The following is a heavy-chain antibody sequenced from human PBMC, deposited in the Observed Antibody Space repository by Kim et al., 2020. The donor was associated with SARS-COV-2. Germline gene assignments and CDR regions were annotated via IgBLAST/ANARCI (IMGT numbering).Heavy chain of an antibody. V-gene: IGHV1-2*02. CDR3: APFTDDAFDI. CDR2: GT. J-gene: IGHJ3*02. Sequence: GTNYAQKFQGRVTMTRDTSISTAYMELSRLRSDDTAVYYCAPFTDDAFDIWGQGTMVTVSS.